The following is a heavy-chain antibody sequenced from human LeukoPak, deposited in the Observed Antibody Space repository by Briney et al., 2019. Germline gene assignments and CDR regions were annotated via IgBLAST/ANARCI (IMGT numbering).Heavy chain of an antibody. J-gene: IGHJ3*02. V-gene: IGHV3-11*04. CDR3: ARDLRYYDFWSGYYRSRDAFDI. CDR2: ISSSGSTI. Sequence: GGSLRLSCAAPGFTFSDYYMSWIRQAPGKGLERVSYISSSGSTIYYADSVKGRFTISRDNAKNSLYLQMNSLRAEDTAVYYCARDLRYYDFWSGYYRSRDAFDIWGQGTMVTVSS. D-gene: IGHD3-3*01. CDR1: GFTFSDYY.